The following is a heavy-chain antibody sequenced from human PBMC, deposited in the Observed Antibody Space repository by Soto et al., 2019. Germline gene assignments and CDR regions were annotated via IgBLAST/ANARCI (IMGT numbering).Heavy chain of an antibody. V-gene: IGHV4-4*07. D-gene: IGHD1-1*01. CDR3: VRDGTKTLRDWFDP. CDR1: GPPGSGLY. Sequence: PSQRRPLPCTVSGPPGSGLYWSWIRKCAGKGLEWIGRIYATGSSDYNPSLKSRVMMSVDTSKKQFSLKLRSVTAADTAVYYCVRDGTKTLRDWFDPWGQGISVSVSS. J-gene: IGHJ5*02. CDR2: IYATGSS.